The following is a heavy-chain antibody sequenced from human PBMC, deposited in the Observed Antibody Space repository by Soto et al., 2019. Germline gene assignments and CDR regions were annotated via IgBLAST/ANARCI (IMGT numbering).Heavy chain of an antibody. V-gene: IGHV3-33*01. J-gene: IGHJ4*02. CDR3: ARDYYGSGNLDY. D-gene: IGHD3-10*01. Sequence: PGGSLRLSCAASGFTFSSYGMHWVRQAPGKGLEWVAVIWYDGSNKYYADSVKGRFTISRDNSKNTLYLQMNSLRAEDTAVYYCARDYYGSGNLDYWGQGTLVTVSS. CDR2: IWYDGSNK. CDR1: GFTFSSYG.